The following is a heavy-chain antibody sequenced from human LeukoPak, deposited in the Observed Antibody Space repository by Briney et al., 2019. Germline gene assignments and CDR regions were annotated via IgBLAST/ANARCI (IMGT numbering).Heavy chain of an antibody. CDR2: IDPNSGGT. Sequence: ASVKVSCKASGYTFTGKFMHWVRQAPGQGLEWMGWIDPNSGGTDYAQKFRSRVTMTRDTSTSTAYMDLSRLILDDTAVYYCARDREGLAYFDYWGQGTLVTVSS. CDR1: GYTFTGKF. CDR3: ARDREGLAYFDY. J-gene: IGHJ4*02. V-gene: IGHV1-2*02. D-gene: IGHD3/OR15-3a*01.